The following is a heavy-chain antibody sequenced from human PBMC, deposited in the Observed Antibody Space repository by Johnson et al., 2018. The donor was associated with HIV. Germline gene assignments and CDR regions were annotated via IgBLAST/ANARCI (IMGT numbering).Heavy chain of an antibody. D-gene: IGHD1-26*01. CDR2: ISWDGGST. CDR1: GFTFDDYA. V-gene: IGHV3-43*02. J-gene: IGHJ3*02. Sequence: VQLVESGGGLVQPGRSLRLSCAASGFTFDDYAMHWVRQAPGKGLEWVSLISWDGGSTYYADSVKGRFAISRDNSKNSLYLQMNSLRTEDTALYYCAKDTSGSYPYAFFDIWGLGTMVTVSS. CDR3: AKDTSGSYPYAFFDI.